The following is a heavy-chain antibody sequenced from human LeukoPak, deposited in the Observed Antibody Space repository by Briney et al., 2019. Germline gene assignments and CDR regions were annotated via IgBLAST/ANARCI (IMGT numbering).Heavy chain of an antibody. CDR1: GDSISSYY. D-gene: IGHD4-17*01. CDR2: ISGSGGST. V-gene: IGHV3-23*01. J-gene: IGHJ4*02. CDR3: AKTDYAHGY. Sequence: ETLSLTCTVSGDSISSYYWSWIRQAPGKGLEWVSAISGSGGSTYYADSVKGRFTISRDNSKNTLYLQMNSLRAEDTAVYYCAKTDYAHGYWGQGTLVTVSS.